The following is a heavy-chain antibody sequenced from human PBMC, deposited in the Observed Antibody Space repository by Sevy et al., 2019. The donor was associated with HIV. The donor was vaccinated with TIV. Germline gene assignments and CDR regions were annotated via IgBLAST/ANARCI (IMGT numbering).Heavy chain of an antibody. Sequence: GGSLRLSCAASGFTFSAYNMIWVRRAPGKGLEWVSSISSSSDYKYYADSMKGRFTISRDNAKNSLSLQMDILRAEDTAVYYCARSIGEGPLRFLECLLPGDYWGQGTLVTVSS. CDR1: GFTFSAYN. CDR3: ARSIGEGPLRFLECLLPGDY. V-gene: IGHV3-21*01. CDR2: ISSSSDYK. D-gene: IGHD3-3*01. J-gene: IGHJ4*02.